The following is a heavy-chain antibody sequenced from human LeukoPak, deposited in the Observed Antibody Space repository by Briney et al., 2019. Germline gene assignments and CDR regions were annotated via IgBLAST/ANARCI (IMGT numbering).Heavy chain of an antibody. D-gene: IGHD5-18*01. CDR3: AREIGPRQLHLWGSAFDY. V-gene: IGHV1-46*01. Sequence: GASVKVSCKASGYTFTNYYMHWVRQAPGQGLEWTGIINPSDGKTSYAQKFQGRVTMTRDTSTSTVYMELSSLRSEDTAVYYCAREIGPRQLHLWGSAFDYWGQGTLVTVSS. CDR1: GYTFTNYY. CDR2: INPSDGKT. J-gene: IGHJ4*02.